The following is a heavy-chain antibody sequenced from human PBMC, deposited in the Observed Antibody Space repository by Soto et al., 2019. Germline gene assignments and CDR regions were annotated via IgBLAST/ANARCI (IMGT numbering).Heavy chain of an antibody. V-gene: IGHV1-18*01. D-gene: IGHD3-3*01. CDR3: ARDSRGDFWSGYYTSHYYYGMDV. CDR1: GYTFTSYC. J-gene: IGHJ6*02. CDR2: ISAYNGNT. Sequence: ASVKVSCKASGYTFTSYCISWVRQAPGQGLEWMGWISAYNGNTNYAQKLQGRVTMTTDTSTSTAYMELRSLRSDDTAVYYCARDSRGDFWSGYYTSHYYYGMDVWGQGTTVTVSS.